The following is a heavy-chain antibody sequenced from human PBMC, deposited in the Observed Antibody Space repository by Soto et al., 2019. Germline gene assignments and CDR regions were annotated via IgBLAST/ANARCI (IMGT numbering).Heavy chain of an antibody. CDR3: ARVVWELLLDYFDY. J-gene: IGHJ4*02. CDR1: GFTFSSYS. CDR2: ISSSSSSI. D-gene: IGHD1-26*01. Sequence: EVQLVESGGGLEQPGGSLRLSCAASGFTFSSYSMNWVRQAPGQGLEWVSYISSSSSSIFYADSVKGHFTISRDNAKNSLYLQMNSLRAEDTAVYYCARVVWELLLDYFDYGGQGTLVTVSS. V-gene: IGHV3-48*01.